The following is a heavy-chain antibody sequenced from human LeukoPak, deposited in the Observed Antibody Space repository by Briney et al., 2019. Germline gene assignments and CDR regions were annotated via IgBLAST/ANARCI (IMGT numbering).Heavy chain of an antibody. J-gene: IGHJ1*01. D-gene: IGHD3-22*01. CDR2: INPNSGGT. Sequence: ASVKVSCKASGYTFTGYYMHWVRQAPGQGLEWMGWINPNSGGTNYAQKFQGRVTITRDTSISTAYMELSRLRSDDTAVYYCTKEAYYYDSSGYSVAAEYFQHWGQGTLVTVSS. CDR1: GYTFTGYY. CDR3: TKEAYYYDSSGYSVAAEYFQH. V-gene: IGHV1-2*02.